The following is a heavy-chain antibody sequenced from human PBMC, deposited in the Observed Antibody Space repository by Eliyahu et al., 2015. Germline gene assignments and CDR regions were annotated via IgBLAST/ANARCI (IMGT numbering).Heavy chain of an antibody. CDR1: GFXFSNXX. V-gene: IGHV3-30-3*01. CDR2: TSYDGAKN. D-gene: IGHD5-12*01. Sequence: QVELVESGGTVVQPGTXLXLPXAASGFXFSNXXIXWVRQAPGKGLEWVAVTSYDGAKNFYGGSVRGRFTISRDNSKNTVYVQMNSLRPEDTAVYYCARDTGTGYGNYYFYHMDVWGKGTTVIVSS. CDR3: ARDTGTGYGNYYFYHMDV. J-gene: IGHJ6*03.